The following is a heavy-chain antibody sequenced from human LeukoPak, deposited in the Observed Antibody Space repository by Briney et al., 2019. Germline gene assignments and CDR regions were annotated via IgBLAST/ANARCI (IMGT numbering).Heavy chain of an antibody. J-gene: IGHJ4*02. CDR1: GYRFTSYW. V-gene: IGHV5-10-1*01. CDR3: ARHPRYYYDSSGYFFDY. CDR2: IDPSDSYT. Sequence: GESLKISCKGSGYRFTSYWISWVRQMPGKGLEWMGRIDPSDSYTNYSPSFQGHLTISADKSISTAYLQWSSLKASDTAMYYCARHPRYYYDSSGYFFDYWGQGTLVTVSS. D-gene: IGHD3-22*01.